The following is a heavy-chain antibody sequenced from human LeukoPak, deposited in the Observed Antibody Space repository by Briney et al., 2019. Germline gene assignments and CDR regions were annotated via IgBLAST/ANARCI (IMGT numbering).Heavy chain of an antibody. V-gene: IGHV3-23*01. CDR1: GFTFSSYA. D-gene: IGHD3-9*01. J-gene: IGHJ5*02. Sequence: PGGSLRLSCAASGFTFSSYAVSWVRQAPGKGLEWVSGISGSGRSTYYADSVKGRFTISRDSSKNTLYLQMNSLRAEDTAVYYCAKGPTGYLTSNNWFDPWGQGTLVTVSS. CDR3: AKGPTGYLTSNNWFDP. CDR2: ISGSGRST.